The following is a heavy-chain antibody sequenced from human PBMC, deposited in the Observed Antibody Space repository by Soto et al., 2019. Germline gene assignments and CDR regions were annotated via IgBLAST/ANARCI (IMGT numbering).Heavy chain of an antibody. D-gene: IGHD1-1*01. CDR1: GGSISSSNW. J-gene: IGHJ4*02. CDR3: ATRLEDASHFDY. CDR2: IYHSGRT. V-gene: IGHV4-4*02. Sequence: QVQLQESGPGLVKPSGTLSLTCAVSGGSISSSNWWSWVRQPPGKGLEWIGEIYHSGRTNYNPSLKSRVTISVDKSTNQFSLKLSSVTAADTAVYYCATRLEDASHFDYWGQGTLVTVSS.